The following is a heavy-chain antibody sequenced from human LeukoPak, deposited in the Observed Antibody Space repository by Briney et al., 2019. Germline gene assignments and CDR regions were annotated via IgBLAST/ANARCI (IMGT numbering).Heavy chain of an antibody. CDR3: ARLLGYSYGHDAFDI. Sequence: QAGGSLRLSCAASGFAVSSNYMSWVRQAPGKGLEWVSAISGSGGSTYYADSVKGRFTISRDNSKNTLYLQMNSLRAEDTAVYYCARLLGYSYGHDAFDIWGQGTMVTVSS. V-gene: IGHV3-23*01. CDR2: ISGSGGST. D-gene: IGHD5-18*01. J-gene: IGHJ3*02. CDR1: GFAVSSNY.